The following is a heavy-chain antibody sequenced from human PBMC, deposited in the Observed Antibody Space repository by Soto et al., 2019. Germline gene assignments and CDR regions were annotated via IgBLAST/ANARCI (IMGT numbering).Heavy chain of an antibody. CDR1: GFTFSSFA. V-gene: IGHV3-23*01. Sequence: EVQLLESGGGLVQPGGSLRLSCAASGFTFSSFAMSWVRQAPGKGLEWVSSISGSGGRTYYADSVTCRFTISRDNSENTLSLQMHSLRAEDTAVYYCREVGSGSYSPGYWGQGTLVTVSS. CDR3: REVGSGSYSPGY. D-gene: IGHD3-10*01. CDR2: ISGSGGRT. J-gene: IGHJ4*02.